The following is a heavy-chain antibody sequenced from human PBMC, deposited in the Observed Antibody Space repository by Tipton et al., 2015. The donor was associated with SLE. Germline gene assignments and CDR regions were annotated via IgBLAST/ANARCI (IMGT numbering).Heavy chain of an antibody. J-gene: IGHJ3*02. Sequence: QLVQSGAEVTEPGASVKASCKASGYTFTSYGISWVRQAPGQGLEWMGWISAYNGNTNYAQKLQGRVTMTTDTSTSTAYMELRSLRSDDTAVYYCARDIAVAGEGAFDIWGQGTMVTVSS. CDR3: ARDIAVAGEGAFDI. CDR2: ISAYNGNT. D-gene: IGHD6-19*01. CDR1: GYTFTSYG. V-gene: IGHV1-18*01.